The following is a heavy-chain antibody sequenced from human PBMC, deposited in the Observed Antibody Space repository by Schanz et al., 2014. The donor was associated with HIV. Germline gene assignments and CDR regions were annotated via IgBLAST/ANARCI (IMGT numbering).Heavy chain of an antibody. Sequence: QVQLVESGGGVVQPGWSLRLSCVGSGFTFRKYGMHWVRQAPGKGLEWVAVTWYDGSNKYYADSVKGRFTISRDNSKNTVYLQMNSLRVEDTAVYYCARFANWAFDIWGQGTTVTVSS. J-gene: IGHJ3*02. CDR2: TWYDGSNK. D-gene: IGHD1-1*01. V-gene: IGHV3-33*08. CDR3: ARFANWAFDI. CDR1: GFTFRKYG.